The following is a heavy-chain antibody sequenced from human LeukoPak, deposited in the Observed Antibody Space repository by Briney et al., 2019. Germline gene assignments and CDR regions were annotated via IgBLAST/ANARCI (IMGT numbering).Heavy chain of an antibody. Sequence: PGGSLRLSRAASGFTFSSYSMNWVRQAPGKGLEWVSYISSSSSTIYYAASVKGRFTISRDNAKNSLYLQMNSLRAEDTAVYYCARDSDYWGQGTLVTVSS. V-gene: IGHV3-48*04. CDR1: GFTFSSYS. CDR3: ARDSDY. CDR2: ISSSSSTI. J-gene: IGHJ4*02.